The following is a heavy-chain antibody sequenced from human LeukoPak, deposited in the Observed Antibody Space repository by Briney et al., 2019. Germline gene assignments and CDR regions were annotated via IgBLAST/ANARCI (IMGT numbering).Heavy chain of an antibody. V-gene: IGHV3-33*01. CDR3: ARWRAAAAAYYFDY. J-gene: IGHJ4*02. D-gene: IGHD6-13*01. Sequence: GRSLRLSCAASGFTFSSYGMHWVRQAPGKGLEWVAVIWYDGSNKYYADSVKGRFTISRDNSKNTLYLQMNSLRAEDTAVYYCARWRAAAAAYYFDYWGQGTLATVSS. CDR1: GFTFSSYG. CDR2: IWYDGSNK.